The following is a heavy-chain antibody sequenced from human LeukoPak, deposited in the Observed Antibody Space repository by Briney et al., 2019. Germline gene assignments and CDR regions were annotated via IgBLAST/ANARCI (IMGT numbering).Heavy chain of an antibody. V-gene: IGHV3-30*18. Sequence: GRSLRLSCVASGFTFRNYGMHWVRRPPGKGLEWVAVISYDGSNKYYADSVKGQFTISRDNSKNTLYLQMNSLRAEDTAVYYCAKISMSAAYCGGDCYSRPSYFDYWGQGTLVTVSS. J-gene: IGHJ4*02. CDR3: AKISMSAAYCGGDCYSRPSYFDY. CDR1: GFTFRNYG. CDR2: ISYDGSNK. D-gene: IGHD2-21*02.